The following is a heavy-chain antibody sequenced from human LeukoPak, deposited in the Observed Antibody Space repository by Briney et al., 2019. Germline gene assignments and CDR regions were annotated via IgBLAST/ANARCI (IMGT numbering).Heavy chain of an antibody. CDR1: GVSVRSTDYY. J-gene: IGHJ5*02. CDR3: AKYTAIYSGPVFDP. D-gene: IGHD2-21*01. CDR2: ISYSGTT. Sequence: SETLSLTCTVSGVSVRSTDYYWGWIRQSPGRGLEWIATISYSGTTYYNLSLKSRVTISIDTSKSQFSLNFNSVTAADTALYYCAKYTAIYSGPVFDPWGQGTLVTVSS. V-gene: IGHV4-39*07.